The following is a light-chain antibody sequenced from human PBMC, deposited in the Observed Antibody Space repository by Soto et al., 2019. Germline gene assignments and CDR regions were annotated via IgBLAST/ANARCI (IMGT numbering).Light chain of an antibody. J-gene: IGKJ1*01. CDR2: AAS. Sequence: AIRMTQSPSSFSASTGDRVTITCRASQGISSYLAWYQQKPGQAPKLLIYAASTLQSGVPSRFSGSGSGTDFTLTISCLKSEDFATYYCQQYYSYPWTFGQGNKVEIK. CDR3: QQYYSYPWT. V-gene: IGKV1-8*01. CDR1: QGISSY.